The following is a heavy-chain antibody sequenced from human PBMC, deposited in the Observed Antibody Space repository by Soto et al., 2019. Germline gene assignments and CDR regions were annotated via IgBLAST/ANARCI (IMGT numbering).Heavy chain of an antibody. D-gene: IGHD2-15*01. CDR2: IFSNDEK. J-gene: IGHJ4*02. V-gene: IGHV2-26*01. CDR3: ARISGVCGSHIY. Sequence: QVTLKESGPVLVKPTETLTLTCTVSGFSLSNARMGVSWIRQPPGKALEWLAHIFSNDEKSYSTSLKSRLTIPKDTSEREVVLTMTNMDPVDTATYYCARISGVCGSHIYWGQGTLVTVSS. CDR1: GFSLSNARMG.